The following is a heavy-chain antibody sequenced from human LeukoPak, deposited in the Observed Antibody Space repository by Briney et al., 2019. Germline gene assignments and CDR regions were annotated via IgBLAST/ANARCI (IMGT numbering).Heavy chain of an antibody. CDR3: ARWSQDPEFWFDP. V-gene: IGHV4-31*03. CDR1: GGSISSGGYY. CDR2: IYYSGST. Sequence: SETLSLTCTVSGGSISSGGYYWSWLRQHPGKGLEWIGYIYYSGSTYYNPSLKSRVTISVDTSKDQFSLKLSSVTAADTAVYYCARWSQDPEFWFDPWGQGTLVTVSS. J-gene: IGHJ5*02.